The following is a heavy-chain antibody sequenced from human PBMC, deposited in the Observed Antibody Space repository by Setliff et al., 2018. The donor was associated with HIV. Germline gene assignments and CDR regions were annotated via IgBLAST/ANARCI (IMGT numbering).Heavy chain of an antibody. CDR3: AKDPRAAVATICDY. D-gene: IGHD5-12*01. Sequence: GSLRLSCATSGFAFSDYDFHWVRQVTGEGLEWVSAIGTGGDTYYADSVKGRFTIPRDNSKNTLYLQMNSLGAEDTAVYYCAKDPRAAVATICDYWGQGTLVTVSS. V-gene: IGHV3-13*01. CDR1: GFAFSDYD. CDR2: IGTGGDT. J-gene: IGHJ4*02.